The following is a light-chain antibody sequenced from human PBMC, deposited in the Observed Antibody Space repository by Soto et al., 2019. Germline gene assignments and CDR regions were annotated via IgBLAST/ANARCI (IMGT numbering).Light chain of an antibody. Sequence: EIVMTQSPATLSVSPGERATLSCRASQSVSSNLAWYQQKPGQAPRLLIYGASTRATCIPARFSGSGSGTEFTLTISSLQSEDFAVYYCQQYNNWPPRKYTFGQGTKLEIK. CDR1: QSVSSN. V-gene: IGKV3-15*01. CDR3: QQYNNWPPRKYT. J-gene: IGKJ2*01. CDR2: GAS.